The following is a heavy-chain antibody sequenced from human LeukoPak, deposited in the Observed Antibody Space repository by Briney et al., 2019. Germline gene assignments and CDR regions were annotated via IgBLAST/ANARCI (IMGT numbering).Heavy chain of an antibody. D-gene: IGHD7-27*01. J-gene: IGHJ4*02. CDR1: GGTFSNYA. V-gene: IGHV1-69*06. Sequence: SVKVSCKVSGGTFSNYAISWVRQAPGQGLEWMGRIIPIFGTTNFAQRFQGRVTITAGKSTTTAYMELSSLRSDDTAIYYCARVTNWGYYFDYWGQGTLVTVSS. CDR3: ARVTNWGYYFDY. CDR2: IIPIFGTT.